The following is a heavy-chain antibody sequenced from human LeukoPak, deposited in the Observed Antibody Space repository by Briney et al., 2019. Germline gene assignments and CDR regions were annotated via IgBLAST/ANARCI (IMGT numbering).Heavy chain of an antibody. CDR3: AKGPDYDFWSGFPHFDY. Sequence: GGSLRLSCAASGFTFSSYAMSWVRQAPGKGLEWVSAISGSGGSTYYADSVKGRFTISSDNSKNTLYLQMNSLRAEDTAVYYCAKGPDYDFWSGFPHFDYWGQGTLVTVSS. D-gene: IGHD3-3*01. CDR2: ISGSGGST. V-gene: IGHV3-23*01. CDR1: GFTFSSYA. J-gene: IGHJ4*02.